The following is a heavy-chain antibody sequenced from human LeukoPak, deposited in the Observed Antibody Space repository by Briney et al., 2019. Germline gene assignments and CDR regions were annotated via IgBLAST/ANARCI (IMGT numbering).Heavy chain of an antibody. CDR1: GFTFRSYW. V-gene: IGHV3-74*01. Sequence: GGSLRLSCAASGFTFRSYWMHWVRQVPGKGLVWVSRINSDGSSTSYADSVKGRFTISRDNAKNTLYLQMNSLRAEDTAVYYCARDRPLLAFDMWGQGTMVTVSS. CDR2: INSDGSST. D-gene: IGHD2/OR15-2a*01. CDR3: ARDRPLLAFDM. J-gene: IGHJ3*02.